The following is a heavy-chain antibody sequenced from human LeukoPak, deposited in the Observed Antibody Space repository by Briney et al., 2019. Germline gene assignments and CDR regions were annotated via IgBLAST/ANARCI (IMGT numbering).Heavy chain of an antibody. CDR1: GGSFSGYY. J-gene: IGHJ5*02. Sequence: SETLSLTCAVYGGSFSGYYWSWIRQPPGKGLEWIGEINHSGSTNYNPSLKSRVTISVDTSKNQFSLKLSSVTAADTAVYYCARANWIDILTGANWFDPWGQGTLVTVSS. D-gene: IGHD3-9*01. CDR3: ARANWIDILTGANWFDP. CDR2: INHSGST. V-gene: IGHV4-34*01.